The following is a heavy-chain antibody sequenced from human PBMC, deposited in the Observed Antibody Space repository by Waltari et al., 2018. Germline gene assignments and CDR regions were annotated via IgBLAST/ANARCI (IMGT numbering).Heavy chain of an antibody. CDR1: GYTFTDYY. CDR3: ATTSRGYSYGNGYFDY. V-gene: IGHV1-69-2*01. D-gene: IGHD5-18*01. CDR2: VDPEDGET. Sequence: EVQLVQSGAEVKKPGATVKISCKASGYTFTDYYMHWVQQAPGKGLEWMGRVDPEDGETIYAEKFQGRVTITADTSTDTAYMERSSLRSEDTAVYYCATTSRGYSYGNGYFDYWGQGTLVTVSS. J-gene: IGHJ4*02.